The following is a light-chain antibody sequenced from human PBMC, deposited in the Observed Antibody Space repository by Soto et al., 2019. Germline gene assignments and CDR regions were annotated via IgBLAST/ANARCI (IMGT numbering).Light chain of an antibody. J-gene: IGLJ2*01. CDR1: SSNIGAGYD. Sequence: QLVLTQPPSVSGATGQRVTISCTGSSSNIGAGYDVHWYQQLPGTAPKLLIYGNSNRPSGVPDRFSGSKSGTSASLAITGLQAEDEAGYYCQSYDSSLSGRVFGGGTKVTVL. V-gene: IGLV1-40*01. CDR2: GNS. CDR3: QSYDSSLSGRV.